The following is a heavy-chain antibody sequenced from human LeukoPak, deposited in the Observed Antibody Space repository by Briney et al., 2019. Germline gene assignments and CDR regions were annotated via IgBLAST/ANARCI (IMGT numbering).Heavy chain of an antibody. CDR2: ISNSGSTI. J-gene: IGHJ3*02. Sequence: GGSLRLSCAASGFTFSSYTMIWVRQAPGKGLEWVSYISNSGSTIYYADSVKGRFTISRDNAKNSLYLQMNSLRAGDTAVYYCTREPSYGDFAFDIWGQGTMVTVSS. D-gene: IGHD4-17*01. V-gene: IGHV3-48*04. CDR1: GFTFSSYT. CDR3: TREPSYGDFAFDI.